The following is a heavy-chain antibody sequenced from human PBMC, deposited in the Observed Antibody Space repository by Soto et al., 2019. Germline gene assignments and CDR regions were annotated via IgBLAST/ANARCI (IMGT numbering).Heavy chain of an antibody. Sequence: SVKVSCKASGGTFGSYAISWVRQAPGQGLEWMGGIIPIFGTANYAQKFQGRVTITADKSTSTAYMELSSLRSEDTAVYYCAGDPVVGSGSLYYFDYWGQGTLVTVSS. V-gene: IGHV1-69*06. J-gene: IGHJ4*02. CDR3: AGDPVVGSGSLYYFDY. CDR2: IIPIFGTA. D-gene: IGHD3-10*01. CDR1: GGTFGSYA.